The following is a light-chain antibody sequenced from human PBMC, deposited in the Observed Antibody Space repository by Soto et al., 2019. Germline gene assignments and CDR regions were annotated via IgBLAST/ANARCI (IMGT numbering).Light chain of an antibody. Sequence: TQSPATLSVSPGARATLSCRASQSVSSNLAWYQQKPGQAPRLLIYGASTRATGIPARFSGSGSGTEFTLTISSLQSEEFAVYYCQQYNNWPRTFGKGTKVEIK. CDR3: QQYNNWPRT. J-gene: IGKJ4*01. V-gene: IGKV3-15*01. CDR2: GAS. CDR1: QSVSSN.